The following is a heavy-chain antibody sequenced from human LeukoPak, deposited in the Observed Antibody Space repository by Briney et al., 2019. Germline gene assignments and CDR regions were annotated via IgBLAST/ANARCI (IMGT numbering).Heavy chain of an antibody. V-gene: IGHV1-2*02. CDR2: INPNSGGT. CDR1: GYTFTGYY. J-gene: IGHJ4*02. D-gene: IGHD1-26*01. CDR3: AREVGASGELDDY. Sequence: GASVKVSCKASGYTFTGYYMHWVRQATGQGLEWMGWINPNSGGTNYAQKFQGRVTMTRDTSISTAYMELSRLRSDDTAVYYCAREVGASGELDDYWGQGTLVTVSS.